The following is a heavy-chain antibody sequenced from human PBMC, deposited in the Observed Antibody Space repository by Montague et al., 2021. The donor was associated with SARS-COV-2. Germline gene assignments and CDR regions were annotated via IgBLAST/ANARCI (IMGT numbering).Heavy chain of an antibody. D-gene: IGHD1-1*01. J-gene: IGHJ6*02. CDR3: TSGREGNYNVMDV. Sequence: CAISGDSVVNHSATWDGLRQAPPTDLEWVGSTYYRSKRYNDYAVSVRGRVTINPDTSKNQFSLQLNSVTPEDTAIYYCTSGREGNYNVMDVWGQGTTVTVSS. CDR1: GDSVVNHSAT. CDR2: TYYRSKRYN. V-gene: IGHV6-1*01.